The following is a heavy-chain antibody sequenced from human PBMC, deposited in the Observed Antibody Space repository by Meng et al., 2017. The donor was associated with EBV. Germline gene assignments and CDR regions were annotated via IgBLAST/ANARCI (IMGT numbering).Heavy chain of an antibody. Sequence: QVRLVRSGAEFKKPGSSVKVSCKTSGGPFRRDAVSWVRQAPGQGLEWMGGLIPMSDAPYYAQKFQDRVTITADESTSTHYMDLSGLRSEDTAVXYRASESGRGFTPDYWGQGTLVTVSS. CDR1: GGPFRRDA. J-gene: IGHJ4*02. CDR2: LIPMSDAP. V-gene: IGHV1-69*01. CDR3: ASESGRGFTPDY. D-gene: IGHD3-10*01.